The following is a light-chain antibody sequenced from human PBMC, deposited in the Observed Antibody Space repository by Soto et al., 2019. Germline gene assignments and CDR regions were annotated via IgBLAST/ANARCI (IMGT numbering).Light chain of an antibody. Sequence: DIVMTQAPLSLPVTPGKPASISCRSSQRLLHSNGFHYLDWYLQKPGRSPQLLIYLSSDVPFGVPERFSGSGSVTDFTLKISRVQAEDVGVYYCLQALQFPPTFGQGTKLEI. CDR3: LQALQFPPT. CDR2: LSS. V-gene: IGKV2-28*01. J-gene: IGKJ2*01. CDR1: QRLLHSNGFHY.